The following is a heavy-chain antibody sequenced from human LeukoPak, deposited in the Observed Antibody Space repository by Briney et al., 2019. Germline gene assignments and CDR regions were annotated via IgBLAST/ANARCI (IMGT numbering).Heavy chain of an antibody. D-gene: IGHD1-26*01. CDR3: ARDLKWELPLDY. CDR1: GYTFTSYG. Sequence: ASVKVSYKASGYTFTSYGISWVRQAPGQGLEWMGWISAYNGNTNYAQRLQGRVTMTTDTSTSTAYMELRSLRSDDTAVYYCARDLKWELPLDYWGQGTLVTVSS. J-gene: IGHJ4*02. CDR2: ISAYNGNT. V-gene: IGHV1-18*01.